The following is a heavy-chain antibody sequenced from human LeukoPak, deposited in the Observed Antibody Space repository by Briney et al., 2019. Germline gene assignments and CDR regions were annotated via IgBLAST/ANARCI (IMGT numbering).Heavy chain of an antibody. CDR2: ISTTGGYT. J-gene: IGHJ4*02. V-gene: IGHV3-23*01. D-gene: IGHD5-24*01. Sequence: GGSLRLSCVGSGFSFRTYDMGWVRQTPGKGLEWVSAISTTGGYTEDADSVKGRFTISRDNSQNTLFLQMHSLRAEDTAVYYCAKKPATIKFPFDIWGQGTLVTVSP. CDR1: GFSFRTYD. CDR3: AKKPATIKFPFDI.